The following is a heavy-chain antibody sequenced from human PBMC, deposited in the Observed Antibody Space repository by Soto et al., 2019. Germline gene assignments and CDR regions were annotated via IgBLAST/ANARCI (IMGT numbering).Heavy chain of an antibody. CDR3: ARGRVAARGKGWYFDL. V-gene: IGHV4-34*01. CDR1: GGSFTGYD. CDR2: INHSGST. D-gene: IGHD6-6*01. Sequence: PSETLSLACAVYGGSFTGYDWSWIRQPPGKGLEWIGEINHSGSTNYNPSLKSRVTISVDTSKNQFSLKLSSVTAADTAVYYCARGRVAARGKGWYFDLWGRGTLVTVSS. J-gene: IGHJ2*01.